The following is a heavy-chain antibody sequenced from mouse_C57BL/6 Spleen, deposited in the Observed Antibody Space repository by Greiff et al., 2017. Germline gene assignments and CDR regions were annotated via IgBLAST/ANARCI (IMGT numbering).Heavy chain of an antibody. CDR2: IHPNSGST. CDR1: GYTFTSYW. D-gene: IGHD1-1*01. J-gene: IGHJ4*01. Sequence: QVQLQQPGAELVKPGASVKLSCKASGYTFTSYWMHWVKQRPGQGLEWIGMIHPNSGSTNYNEKFKSTATLTVDKSSSTAYMQLSSLTSEDSAVYYCARFPITTVVATPYYAMDYWGQGTSVTVSS. V-gene: IGHV1-64*01. CDR3: ARFPITTVVATPYYAMDY.